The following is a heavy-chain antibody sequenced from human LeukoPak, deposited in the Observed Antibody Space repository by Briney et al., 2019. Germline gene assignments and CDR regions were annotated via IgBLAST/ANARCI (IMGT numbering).Heavy chain of an antibody. CDR3: ARDHETDIVATIWVFGY. CDR1: GFTFSSYS. D-gene: IGHD5-12*01. CDR2: ISSSSSYI. Sequence: GGSLRLSCAASGFTFSSYSMNWVRQAPGRGLEWVSSISSSSSYIYYADSVKGRFTISRENAKNSLYLQMNSLRAEDTAVYYCARDHETDIVATIWVFGYWGQGTLVTVSS. J-gene: IGHJ4*02. V-gene: IGHV3-21*01.